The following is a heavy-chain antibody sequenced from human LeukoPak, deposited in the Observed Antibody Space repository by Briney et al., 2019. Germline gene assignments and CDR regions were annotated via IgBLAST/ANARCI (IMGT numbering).Heavy chain of an antibody. D-gene: IGHD2-15*01. CDR1: GDSISSYY. CDR2: IYYSGST. J-gene: IGHJ4*02. CDR3: ASAPKYCSGGSCYPGPFDY. Sequence: SETLSLTCSVSGDSISSYYWSWIRQPPGKGLEWIGYIYYSGSTNYNPSLKSRVTISLDRSKNQFSLKLSSVTAADTAVYYCASAPKYCSGGSCYPGPFDYWGQGTLVTVSS. V-gene: IGHV4-59*12.